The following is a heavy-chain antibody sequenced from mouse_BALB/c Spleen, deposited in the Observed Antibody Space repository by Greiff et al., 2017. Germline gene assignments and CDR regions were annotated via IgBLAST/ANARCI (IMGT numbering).Heavy chain of an antibody. Sequence: EVQLVESGPSLVKPSQTLSLTCSVTGDSITSGYWNWIRKFPGNKLEYMGYISYSGSTYYNPSLKSRISITRDTSKNQYYLQLNSVTTEDTATYYCARYYYGSSDYFDYWGQGTTRTVSS. V-gene: IGHV3-8*02. D-gene: IGHD1-1*01. CDR1: GDSITSGY. CDR3: ARYYYGSSDYFDY. J-gene: IGHJ2*01. CDR2: ISYSGST.